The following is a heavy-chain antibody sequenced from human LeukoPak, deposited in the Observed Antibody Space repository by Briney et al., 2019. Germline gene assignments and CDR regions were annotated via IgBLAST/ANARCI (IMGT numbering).Heavy chain of an antibody. CDR2: FAMIDDII. D-gene: IGHD1-26*01. CDR1: GFAFNNYA. V-gene: IGHV3-23*05. J-gene: IGHJ4*02. CDR3: AKGFHSGSFNELDY. Sequence: GGSLRLSCAGSGFAFNNYAMSWVRQAPGKGLEWVSGFAMIDDIIHYVDSVKGRFTISRDNSKNMLYLQMNSLRAEDTAVYYCAKGFHSGSFNELDYWGQGTLVTVSS.